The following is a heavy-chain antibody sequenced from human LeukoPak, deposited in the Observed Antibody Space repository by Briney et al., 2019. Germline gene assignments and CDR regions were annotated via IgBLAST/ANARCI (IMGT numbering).Heavy chain of an antibody. V-gene: IGHV4-59*01. J-gene: IGHJ4*02. Sequence: TSETLSLTCTVSGGSISSYYWSWIRQPPGKGLEWIGYIYYSGSTNYNPSLKSRVTISVDTSKNQFSLKLSSVTAADTAVYYCARGGGYPIFDYSGQGTLVTVSS. CDR1: GGSISSYY. D-gene: IGHD2-15*01. CDR3: ARGGGYPIFDY. CDR2: IYYSGST.